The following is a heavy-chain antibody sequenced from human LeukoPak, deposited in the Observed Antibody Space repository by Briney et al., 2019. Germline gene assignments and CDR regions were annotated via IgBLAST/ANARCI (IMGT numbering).Heavy chain of an antibody. V-gene: IGHV1-69*01. D-gene: IGHD2-2*02. CDR3: ARVAGGRYCSSTSCYMRGWFDP. CDR1: RCTFSSYA. J-gene: IGHJ5*02. Sequence: ASVKVSCKASRCTFSSYAISWVRQAPGQGLEWMGGIIPIFGKANYAQKFQGRVTITADESTSTAYMELSSLRSEDTAVYYCARVAGGRYCSSTSCYMRGWFDPWGQGTLVTVSS. CDR2: IIPIFGKA.